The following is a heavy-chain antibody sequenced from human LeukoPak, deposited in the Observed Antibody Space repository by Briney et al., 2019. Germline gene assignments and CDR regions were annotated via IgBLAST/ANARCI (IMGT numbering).Heavy chain of an antibody. CDR2: IYYSGST. J-gene: IGHJ3*02. CDR1: GGSISSYY. CDR3: ARAYSSGWYEPLDI. V-gene: IGHV4-59*01. D-gene: IGHD6-19*01. Sequence: ETLSLTCAASGGSISSYYWSWIRQPPGKGLEWIGYIYYSGSTNYNPSLKSRVTISVDTSKNQFSLKLSSVTAADTAVYYCARAYSSGWYEPLDIWGQGTMVTVSS.